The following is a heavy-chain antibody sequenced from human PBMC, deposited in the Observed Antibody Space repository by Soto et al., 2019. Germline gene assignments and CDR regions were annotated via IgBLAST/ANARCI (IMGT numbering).Heavy chain of an antibody. Sequence: GGSLRLFCAASGFTFSSYGMHWVRQAPGKGLEWVSSIWYDGNNKYYADSVKGRFTISRDNSRNILFLQMNSLRAEDTALYYCVGRGNQNWGDYWGQGTQVTVSS. V-gene: IGHV3-33*03. CDR2: IWYDGNNK. J-gene: IGHJ4*02. D-gene: IGHD7-27*01. CDR3: VGRGNQNWGDY. CDR1: GFTFSSYG.